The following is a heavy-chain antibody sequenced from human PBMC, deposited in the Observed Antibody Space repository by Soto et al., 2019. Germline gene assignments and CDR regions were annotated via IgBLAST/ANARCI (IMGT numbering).Heavy chain of an antibody. CDR2: VSTNGAT. CDR3: ARADYEILTGSYAMDV. J-gene: IGHJ6*02. D-gene: IGHD3-9*01. Sequence: SETLSLTCTVSDDFISSYYWNWIRQPAGKGLEWIGRVSTNGATNYNPSLESRVTMSVDTTKNQFSLKLTSVTAADTAVYFCARADYEILTGSYAMDVWGQGTTVTVSS. V-gene: IGHV4-4*07. CDR1: DDFISSYY.